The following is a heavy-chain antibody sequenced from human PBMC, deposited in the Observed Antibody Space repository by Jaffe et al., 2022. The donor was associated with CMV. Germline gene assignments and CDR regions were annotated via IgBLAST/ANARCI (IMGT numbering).Heavy chain of an antibody. J-gene: IGHJ6*03. Sequence: QVQLQESGPGLVKPSGTLSLTCAVSGGSISSSNWWSWVRQPPGKGLEWIGEIYHSGSTNYNPSLKSRVTISVDKSKNQFSLKLSSVTAADTAVYYCARMSSGGNTIFGVVTSTGGYYMDVWGKGTTVTVSS. CDR3: ARMSSGGNTIFGVVTSTGGYYMDV. CDR1: GGSISSSNW. D-gene: IGHD3-3*01. V-gene: IGHV4-4*02. CDR2: IYHSGST.